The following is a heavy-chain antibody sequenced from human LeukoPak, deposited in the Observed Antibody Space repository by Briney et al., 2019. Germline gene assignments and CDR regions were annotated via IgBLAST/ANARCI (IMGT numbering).Heavy chain of an antibody. V-gene: IGHV4-59*08. Sequence: SETLSLTCTVSGDSISGYYWSWIRQPPEKGLEYIGYIYYSGYTDYNPSLKDRLTISVDTSKNQFSLKLTSVTAADTAVYYCARRSGTYHAFDIWGQGTMVTVSS. D-gene: IGHD1-26*01. CDR1: GDSISGYY. CDR3: ARRSGTYHAFDI. CDR2: IYYSGYT. J-gene: IGHJ3*02.